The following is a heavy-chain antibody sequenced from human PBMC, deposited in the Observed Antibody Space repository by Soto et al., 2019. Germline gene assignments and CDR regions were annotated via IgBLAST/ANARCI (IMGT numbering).Heavy chain of an antibody. Sequence: PGGSLRLSCAASGFTFSSYNMNWVRQAPGQGLEWVSYISSTSGTIYYADSVKGRFTISRDNVKNSLYLQMNSLRDEDTAVYYCARESCTATTCSLLYWGQGTLVTVSS. CDR2: ISSTSGTI. D-gene: IGHD2-2*01. CDR1: GFTFSSYN. CDR3: ARESCTATTCSLLY. J-gene: IGHJ4*02. V-gene: IGHV3-48*02.